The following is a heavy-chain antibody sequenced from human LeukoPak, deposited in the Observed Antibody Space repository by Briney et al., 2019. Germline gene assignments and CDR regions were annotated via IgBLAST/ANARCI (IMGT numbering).Heavy chain of an antibody. J-gene: IGHJ6*03. CDR1: GGSISSYY. D-gene: IGHD7-27*01. CDR2: IYTSGST. V-gene: IGHV4-4*07. Sequence: SETLSLTCTVSGGSISSYYWSWIRQPAGKGLEWIGRIYTSGSTNYNPSLKSRVTMSVDTSKNQFSLKLSSVTAADTAVYYCARDRVGTGDRYYYMDVWGKGTTVTVSS. CDR3: ARDRVGTGDRYYYMDV.